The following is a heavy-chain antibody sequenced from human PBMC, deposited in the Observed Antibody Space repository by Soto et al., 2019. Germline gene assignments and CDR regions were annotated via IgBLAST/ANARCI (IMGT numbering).Heavy chain of an antibody. CDR1: GFTISNNY. Sequence: SLRLSYEASGFTISNNYMNWVRQAPGKGLEWVSVIYSIGPKYYADSVKGRFTISRDNSKNTLYLQMNSLRLEDTAVYYCAKAYTGLDSGSDLWGRGTLVTVSS. CDR2: IYSIGPK. CDR3: AKAYTGLDSGSDL. D-gene: IGHD5-12*01. V-gene: IGHV3-66*02. J-gene: IGHJ2*01.